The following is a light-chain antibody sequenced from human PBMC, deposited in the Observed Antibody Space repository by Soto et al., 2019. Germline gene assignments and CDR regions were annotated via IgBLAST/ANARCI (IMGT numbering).Light chain of an antibody. CDR2: DVT. CDR1: SSDIGSYNY. CDR3: SSYRNSNTHGV. J-gene: IGLJ1*01. Sequence: QSVLTQPASVSGSPGQSITISCTGTSSDIGSYNYVSWYQQHPGKAPKLLIYDVTNRPSGVSNRFSGSKSDNTASLTISGLQPDDEADYYCSSYRNSNTHGVFGTGTKATVL. V-gene: IGLV2-14*03.